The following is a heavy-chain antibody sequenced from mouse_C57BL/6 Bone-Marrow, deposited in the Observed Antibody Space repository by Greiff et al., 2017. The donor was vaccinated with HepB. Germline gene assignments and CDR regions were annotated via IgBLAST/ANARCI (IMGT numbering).Heavy chain of an antibody. V-gene: IGHV1-39*01. J-gene: IGHJ1*03. CDR2: INPNYGTI. D-gene: IGHD2-4*01. CDR3: ARRGGLRPHWYFDV. Sequence: QLQQSGPELVKPGASVKISCKASGYSFTDYNMNWVKQSNGKSLEWIGVINPNYGTISYNQKFKGKATLTVDQSSRTAYMQINSLTSEDSAVYYWARRGGLRPHWYFDVWGTGTTVTVSS. CDR1: GYSFTDYN.